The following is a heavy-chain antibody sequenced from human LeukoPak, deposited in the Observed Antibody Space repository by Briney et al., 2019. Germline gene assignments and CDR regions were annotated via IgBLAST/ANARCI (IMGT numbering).Heavy chain of an antibody. D-gene: IGHD2-2*01. CDR2: ISGSGGST. V-gene: IGHV3-23*01. Sequence: GGSPRLSCAASGFTFSTCAMGWVRQAPGQGLGWVSAISGSGGSTFYADSVKGRFTISRDNSKNTVYLQMSGLRAEDTALYYCAKAHCSPTSCSRIDYWGQGTLVTVSS. CDR3: AKAHCSPTSCSRIDY. CDR1: GFTFSTCA. J-gene: IGHJ4*02.